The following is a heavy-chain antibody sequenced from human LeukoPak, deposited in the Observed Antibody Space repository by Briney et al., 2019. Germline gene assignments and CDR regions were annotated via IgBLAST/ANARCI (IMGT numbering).Heavy chain of an antibody. J-gene: IGHJ4*02. CDR2: TTNNPNNYRT. V-gene: IGHV3-72*01. D-gene: IGHD5-18*01. Sequence: PGGSLRLSCAASGFTFTDHYMDWVRQAPAKGLEWVARTTNNPNNYRTKYAASVKGRFTVSRDDSKNSLYLQMNSLITEDTAVYYCARDTATALDYWGQGTLVTVSS. CDR1: GFTFTDHY. CDR3: ARDTATALDY.